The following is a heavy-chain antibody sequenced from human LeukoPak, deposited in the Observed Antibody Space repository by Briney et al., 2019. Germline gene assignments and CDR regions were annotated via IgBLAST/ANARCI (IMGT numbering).Heavy chain of an antibody. D-gene: IGHD4-11*01. V-gene: IGHV3-23*01. CDR2: ISGSGRRT. CDR1: GFTLSDYA. CDR3: AKDPDKGEYDYTYYGNFYS. Sequence: GGSLRLSCAASGFTLSDYAMSWVRQAPGKGLEWVSGISGSGRRTYHADSVKGRFTISRDNFKNTLYLQMISLRADDTAVYFCAKDPDKGEYDYTYYGNFYSWGQRTLVTVSS. J-gene: IGHJ4*02.